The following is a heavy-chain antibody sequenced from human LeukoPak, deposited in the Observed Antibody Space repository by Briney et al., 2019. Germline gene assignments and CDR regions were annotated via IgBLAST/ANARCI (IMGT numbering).Heavy chain of an antibody. CDR1: GFTFSDSL. J-gene: IGHJ4*02. Sequence: GESLSPSCATSGFTFSDSLMSWFRQAPGKGLEWVTITNQDGSVRFYVDSVKGRFTISRDNAKNPLYLYMNSLRVEDTAVYFCARASRSTSSECWGQGILVTVSS. D-gene: IGHD6-6*01. CDR3: ARASRSTSSEC. V-gene: IGHV3-7*01. CDR2: TNQDGSVR.